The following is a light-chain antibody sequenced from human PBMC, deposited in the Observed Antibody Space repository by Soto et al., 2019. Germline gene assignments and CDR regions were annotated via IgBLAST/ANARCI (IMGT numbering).Light chain of an antibody. CDR3: QQYNSYSRT. J-gene: IGKJ1*01. CDR2: KAS. Sequence: DIQMTQSPSTLSASVGDRVTITSRASQSISSWLAWYQQKPGKAPKVLIYKASSLESGVPSRFSGSGSGTEFTLTISSLQPDDVATYYCQQYNSYSRTFGQGTKVDI. V-gene: IGKV1-5*03. CDR1: QSISSW.